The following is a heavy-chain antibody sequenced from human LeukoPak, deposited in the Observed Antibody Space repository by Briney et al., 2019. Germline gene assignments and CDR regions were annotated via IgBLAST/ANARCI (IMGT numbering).Heavy chain of an antibody. D-gene: IGHD3-3*01. CDR2: INSDGSST. J-gene: IGHJ3*02. CDR1: EFTFSSYW. V-gene: IGHV3-74*01. Sequence: PGGSLRLSCAASEFTFSSYWMHWVRQAPGKGLVWVSRINSDGSSTSYADSVKGRFTISRDNAKNTLYLQMNSLRAEDTAVYYCARGFTIFGVVNDAFGIWGQGTMVTVSS. CDR3: ARGFTIFGVVNDAFGI.